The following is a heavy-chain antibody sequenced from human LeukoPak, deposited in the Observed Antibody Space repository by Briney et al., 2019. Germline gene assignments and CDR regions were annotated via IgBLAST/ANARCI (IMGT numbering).Heavy chain of an antibody. CDR2: IYYSGST. V-gene: IGHV4-39*01. D-gene: IGHD6-6*01. J-gene: IGHJ4*02. CDR1: GGSISSSSYY. Sequence: PSETLSLTCTVSGGSISSSSYYWGWIRQPPGKGLEWIGTIYYSGSTYYNPSLKSQVTISVDTSTNQLSLKLSSVTAADTAVFYCARALVEYGSSSGSGLFDYWGQGTLVSVSS. CDR3: ARALVEYGSSSGSGLFDY.